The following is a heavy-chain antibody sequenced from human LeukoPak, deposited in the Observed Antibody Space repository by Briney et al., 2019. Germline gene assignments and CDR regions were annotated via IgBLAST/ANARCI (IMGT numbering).Heavy chain of an antibody. V-gene: IGHV3-30*02. J-gene: IGHJ4*02. Sequence: GGSLRLSCAASGFTFSSYGMHWVRQAPGKGLEWVAFIRYDGSNKYYADSVKGRFTISRDNSKNTLYLQMNSLRAEGTAVYYCARGGSYSNYEGDYWGQGTLVTVSS. CDR1: GFTFSSYG. CDR3: ARGGSYSNYEGDY. CDR2: IRYDGSNK. D-gene: IGHD4-11*01.